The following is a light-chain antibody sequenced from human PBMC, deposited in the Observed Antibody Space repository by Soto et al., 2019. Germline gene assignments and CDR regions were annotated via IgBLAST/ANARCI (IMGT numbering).Light chain of an antibody. CDR1: SSNIGAGYD. CDR2: GNS. J-gene: IGLJ2*01. V-gene: IGLV1-40*01. CDR3: QSYDSSLSAL. Sequence: QSVLTQPPSVSGAPWQRVTISCTGSSSNIGAGYDVHWYQQLPETAPKLLIYGNSNRPSGVPDRFSVSKSGTSASLAITGLQAEDEADYYCQSYDSSLSALFGGGTKLTVL.